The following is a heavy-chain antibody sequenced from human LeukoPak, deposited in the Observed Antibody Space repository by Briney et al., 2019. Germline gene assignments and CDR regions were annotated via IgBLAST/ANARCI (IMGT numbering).Heavy chain of an antibody. J-gene: IGHJ4*02. Sequence: PSETLSLTCTVSGGSISSYYWSWIRQPPGKGLEWIGYIYYSGSTNYNPSLKSRVTISVDTSKNQFSLKLSSVTAADTAVYYCASTVAGYELDYWGQGTLVTVSS. CDR3: ASTVAGYELDY. V-gene: IGHV4-59*01. CDR2: IYYSGST. D-gene: IGHD6-19*01. CDR1: GGSISSYY.